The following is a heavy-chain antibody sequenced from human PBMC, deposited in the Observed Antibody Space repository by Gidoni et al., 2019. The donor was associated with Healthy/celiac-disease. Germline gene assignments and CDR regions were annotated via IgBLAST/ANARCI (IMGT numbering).Heavy chain of an antibody. D-gene: IGHD7-27*01. V-gene: IGHV3-30*18. CDR1: GFPFSRYG. J-gene: IGHJ4*02. CDR3: AKDPKDNNWGREDYFDY. Sequence: QVQLVESGGGVVQPGRSLRPSCAASGFPFSRYGMHRVRQDPGQGREWVAVISYDGSNKYYADSVKGRFTISRDNSKNTLYLQMNSLRAEDTAVYYCAKDPKDNNWGREDYFDYWGQGTLVTVSS. CDR2: ISYDGSNK.